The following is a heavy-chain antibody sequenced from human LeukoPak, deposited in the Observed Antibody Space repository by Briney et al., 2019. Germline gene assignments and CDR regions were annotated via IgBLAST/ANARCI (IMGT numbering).Heavy chain of an antibody. CDR2: INSDGSST. J-gene: IGHJ3*02. CDR3: ARDHQDAQGAFDI. CDR1: GFTFSSYW. Sequence: TGGSLRLSCAASGFTFSSYWMHWVRHAPGKGLVWVSRINSDGSSTSYADSVKGRFTISRDNAKNTLYLQMNSLRAEDTAVYYCARDHQDAQGAFDIWGQGTMVTVSS. V-gene: IGHV3-74*01. D-gene: IGHD2-2*01.